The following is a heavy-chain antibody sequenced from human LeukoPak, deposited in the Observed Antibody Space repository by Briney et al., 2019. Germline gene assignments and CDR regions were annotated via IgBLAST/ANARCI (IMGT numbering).Heavy chain of an antibody. CDR2: IKHDGSQK. V-gene: IGHV3-7*01. CDR1: GFTFNTHA. Sequence: GGSLRLSCEASGFTFNTHAMSWVRQTPGKGLEWVANIKHDGSQKSYVDSVKGRFTISRDNANNSLYLQMNSLRAEDMAVYYCTKDEVWGQGTLVTVSS. J-gene: IGHJ4*02. CDR3: TKDEV.